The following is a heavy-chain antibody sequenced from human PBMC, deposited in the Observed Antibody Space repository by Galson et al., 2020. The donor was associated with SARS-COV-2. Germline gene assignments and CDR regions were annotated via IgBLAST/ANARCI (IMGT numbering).Heavy chain of an antibody. J-gene: IGHJ4*02. CDR2: IYYSGST. CDR1: GDSISSGDYY. V-gene: IGHV4-30-4*01. Sequence: SQTLSLTCTVSGDSISSGDYYWSWIRQPPEKGLEWIGYIYYSGSTYYNPSLKSRVTTSVDTSKNQFYLTLTAVNSADTAMYYCARVAYVETGSLYYFDYWGQGTLVTVSS. D-gene: IGHD5-18*01. CDR3: ARVAYVETGSLYYFDY.